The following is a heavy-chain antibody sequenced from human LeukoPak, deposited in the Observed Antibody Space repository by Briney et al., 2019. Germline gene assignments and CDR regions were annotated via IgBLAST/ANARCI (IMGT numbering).Heavy chain of an antibody. J-gene: IGHJ4*02. V-gene: IGHV4-38-2*02. CDR2: IYHSGST. Sequence: SETLSLTCTVSGYSISSAYYWGWIRQPPGKGLEWIGSIYHSGSTYYNPSLKSRVTISVDTSKDQFSLKLNSVTAADTAVYYCARERSGYSLFDYWGQGTLVTVSS. D-gene: IGHD3-22*01. CDR3: ARERSGYSLFDY. CDR1: GYSISSAYY.